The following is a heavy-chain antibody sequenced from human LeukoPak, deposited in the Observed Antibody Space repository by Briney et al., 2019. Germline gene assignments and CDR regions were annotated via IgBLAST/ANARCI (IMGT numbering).Heavy chain of an antibody. CDR1: GGSISSYY. Sequence: PSETLSLTCTVSGGSISSYYWSWLRQPPGKGLEWLGYIYYSGGTNYNPSLKSRVTISVDTSKIHFSLKLSSVTAADTAAYYCARHRGGFGLWGQGTMVTVSS. J-gene: IGHJ3*01. CDR2: IYYSGGT. V-gene: IGHV4-59*01. D-gene: IGHD2-15*01. CDR3: ARHRGGFGL.